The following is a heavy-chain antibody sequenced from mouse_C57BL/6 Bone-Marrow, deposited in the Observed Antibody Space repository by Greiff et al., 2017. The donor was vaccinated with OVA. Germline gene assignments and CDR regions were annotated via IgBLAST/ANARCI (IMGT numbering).Heavy chain of an antibody. Sequence: QVQLQQPGAELVKPGASVKMSCKASGYTFTSYWITWVKQRPGQGLEWIGDIYPGSGSTNYNEKFKSKATLTVDTSSSTAYMQLSSLTSEDSAVYYWARPTIYYDYAGDYFDYWGQGTTLTVSS. CDR3: ARPTIYYDYAGDYFDY. D-gene: IGHD2-4*01. J-gene: IGHJ2*01. CDR2: IYPGSGST. CDR1: GYTFTSYW. V-gene: IGHV1-55*01.